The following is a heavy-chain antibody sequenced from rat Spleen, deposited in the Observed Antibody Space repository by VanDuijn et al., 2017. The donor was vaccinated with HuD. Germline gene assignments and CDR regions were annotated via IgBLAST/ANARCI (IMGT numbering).Heavy chain of an antibody. D-gene: IGHD1-1*01. CDR2: ISYDGGST. CDR1: GFTFSRYW. V-gene: IGHV5-20*01. CDR3: TTSLLQWYYFDY. J-gene: IGHJ2*01. Sequence: EVQLVESGGGLVQPGKSLKLSCVASGFTFSRYWMYWVRQAPGKGLEWVASISYDGGSTYYRDSVKGRFTISRDNAKSSLYLQMDSLRSEDTATYYCTTSLLQWYYFDYWGQGVMVTVSS.